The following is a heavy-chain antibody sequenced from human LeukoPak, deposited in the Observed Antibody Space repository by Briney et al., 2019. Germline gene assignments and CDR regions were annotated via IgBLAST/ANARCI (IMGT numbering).Heavy chain of an antibody. D-gene: IGHD6-19*01. CDR2: INHSGST. V-gene: IGHV4-34*01. Sequence: SETLSLTCAVYGGSFSGYYWSWIRQPPGKGLEWIGHINHSGSTNYNPSLKSRITISVDTSKNHFSLKLTSVTTADTAVYYCARGRVAGSPNPSFHYHMEVWGKGTTVTVSS. J-gene: IGHJ6*03. CDR1: GGSFSGYY. CDR3: ARGRVAGSPNPSFHYHMEV.